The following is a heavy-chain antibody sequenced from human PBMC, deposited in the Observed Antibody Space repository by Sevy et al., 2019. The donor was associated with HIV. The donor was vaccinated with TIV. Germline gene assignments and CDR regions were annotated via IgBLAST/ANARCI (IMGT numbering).Heavy chain of an antibody. Sequence: ASVKVSCKASGNTFTSYGISWVRQAPGQGLEWMGWISAYNGNTNYAQKLQGRVTMTTDTSTSTAYMELRSLRSDDTAVYYCARGTYCGGDCYPYYFDYWGQGTLVTVSS. CDR1: GNTFTSYG. J-gene: IGHJ4*02. D-gene: IGHD2-21*02. CDR2: ISAYNGNT. V-gene: IGHV1-18*01. CDR3: ARGTYCGGDCYPYYFDY.